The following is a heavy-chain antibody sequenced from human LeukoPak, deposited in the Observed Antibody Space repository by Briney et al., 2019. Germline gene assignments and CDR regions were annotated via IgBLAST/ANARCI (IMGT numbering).Heavy chain of an antibody. D-gene: IGHD3-10*01. Sequence: GGSLRLSCAASGFTFSSYSMNWVRQAPGKGLEWVSSISSDSRHTLYADSVKGRFTISRDNAKNSLYLQMNSLRGEDTAVYYCSRVKGTTMLNDFWGQGTLVTVSS. CDR3: SRVKGTTMLNDF. J-gene: IGHJ4*02. CDR1: GFTFSSYS. CDR2: ISSDSRHT. V-gene: IGHV3-21*01.